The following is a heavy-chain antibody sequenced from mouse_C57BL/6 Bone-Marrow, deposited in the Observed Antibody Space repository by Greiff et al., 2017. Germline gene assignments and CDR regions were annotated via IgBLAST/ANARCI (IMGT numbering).Heavy chain of an antibody. D-gene: IGHD1-1*02. CDR3: ASDYHYYYAMDY. J-gene: IGHJ4*01. CDR1: GYSFTDFN. V-gene: IGHV1-39*01. CDR2: INPNYGTT. Sequence: EVKLVESGPELVKPGASVKISCKASGYSFTDFNMNWVKQSNGKSLEWIGVINPNYGTTSYNQKFKGKATLTVDQSSSTAYMQLNSLTSEDSAVYYCASDYHYYYAMDYWGQGTSVTVSS.